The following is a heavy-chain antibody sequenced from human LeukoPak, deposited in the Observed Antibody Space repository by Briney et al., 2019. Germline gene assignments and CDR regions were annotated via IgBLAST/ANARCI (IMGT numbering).Heavy chain of an antibody. D-gene: IGHD1-26*01. CDR3: ARDRGSYGMDV. CDR2: IYQTGST. CDR1: GGSISSGGYS. Sequence: PSETLSLTCAVSGGSISSGGYSWGWIRQPPGKGLEWIGYIYQTGSTNYNPSLESRVTISVDRSKNQFSLKLSSVTAADTAVYYCARDRGSYGMDVWGQGTTVTVSS. V-gene: IGHV4-30-2*01. J-gene: IGHJ6*02.